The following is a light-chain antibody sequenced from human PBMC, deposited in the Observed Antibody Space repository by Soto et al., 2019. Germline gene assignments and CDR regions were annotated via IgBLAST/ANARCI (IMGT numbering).Light chain of an antibody. V-gene: IGKV1-9*01. CDR3: PELNTYPHP. J-gene: IGKJ2*01. CDR2: AAS. Sequence: DIQLTQSPSFLSASVGDRVTITCLASQGISSSLAWFQQKPGKAPKLLIYAASTLQSRVPSRFSGSGSGTAFTLTISSLQPEDFATYYCPELNTYPHPFGQGTKLEIK. CDR1: QGISSS.